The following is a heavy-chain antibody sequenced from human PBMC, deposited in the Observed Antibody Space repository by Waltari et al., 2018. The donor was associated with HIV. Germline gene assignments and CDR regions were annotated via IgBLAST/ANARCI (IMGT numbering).Heavy chain of an antibody. CDR1: GGSLSGYY. CDR3: GGGHADFWGGLGWSDP. D-gene: IGHD3-3*01. Sequence: QVQLQQWGAGLLKPSETLSLTCAVYGGSLSGYYWSWIRQPPGKGLEWVSEIIHSGSTNPTPSPKGWVPCQKEPSKNQSSMNWNSGRAPARLVFYGGGGHADFWGGLGWSDPGGQGTVVTVS. V-gene: IGHV4-34*12. CDR2: IIHSGST. J-gene: IGHJ5*02.